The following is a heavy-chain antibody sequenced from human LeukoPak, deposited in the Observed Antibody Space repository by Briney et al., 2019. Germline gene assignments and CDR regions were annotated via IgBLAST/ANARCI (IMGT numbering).Heavy chain of an antibody. CDR1: GFTFSSYG. Sequence: GRSLRLSCAASGFTFSSYGMHWVRQAPGKGLEWVAVIWYDGSNKYSADSVKGRFTISRDNSKNTLFLQMNSLRAEDTAVYSCVRDSATWYYFDYWGQGTLVTVSS. CDR2: IWYDGSNK. V-gene: IGHV3-33*01. J-gene: IGHJ4*02. CDR3: VRDSATWYYFDY. D-gene: IGHD6-25*01.